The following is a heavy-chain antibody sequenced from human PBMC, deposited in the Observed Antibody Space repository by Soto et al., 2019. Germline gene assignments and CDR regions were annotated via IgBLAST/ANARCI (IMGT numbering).Heavy chain of an antibody. CDR1: GFTFSSYA. D-gene: IGHD3-22*01. J-gene: IGHJ4*02. CDR3: AIAYYDSSGYRH. Sequence: GGSLRLSCAASGFTFSSYAMSWVRQAPGKGLGWVSAISGSGGSTYYADSVKGRFTISRDNSKNTLYLQMNSLRAEDTAVYYCAIAYYDSSGYRHWGQGTLVTVSS. V-gene: IGHV3-23*01. CDR2: ISGSGGST.